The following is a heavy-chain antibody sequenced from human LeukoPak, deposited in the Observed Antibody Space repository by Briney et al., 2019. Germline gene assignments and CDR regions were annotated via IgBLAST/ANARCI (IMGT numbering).Heavy chain of an antibody. V-gene: IGHV3-48*01. Sequence: GGSLRLSCAASGFTFSSYSMNWVRQAPGKGLEWVSYISSSSSTIYYADSVKGRFTISRDNAKNSLYLQMNSLRAEDTAVYYCVSLYSGSYYYYMDVWGKGTTVTVSS. CDR3: VSLYSGSYYYYMDV. J-gene: IGHJ6*03. CDR1: GFTFSSYS. CDR2: ISSSSSTI. D-gene: IGHD1-26*01.